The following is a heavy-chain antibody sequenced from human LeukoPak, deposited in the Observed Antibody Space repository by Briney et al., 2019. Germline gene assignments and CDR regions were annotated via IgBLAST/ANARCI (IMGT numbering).Heavy chain of an antibody. CDR1: GGSLRIGAYY. V-gene: IGHV4-31*03. D-gene: IGHD3-3*01. Sequence: SQTLSLTCTVSGGSLRIGAYYWSWIRQHPGRGLEWIGYTYYSGSAYYNPSLKSRVRISVDTSENQFSLKLSSVTAADTAVYYCARGAGTIFGVVKVNYYGMDVWGQGTTVTVSS. CDR3: ARGAGTIFGVVKVNYYGMDV. CDR2: TYYSGSA. J-gene: IGHJ6*02.